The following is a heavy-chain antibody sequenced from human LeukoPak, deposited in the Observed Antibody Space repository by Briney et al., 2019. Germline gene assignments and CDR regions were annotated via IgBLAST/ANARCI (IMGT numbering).Heavy chain of an antibody. CDR3: AKRPATQYYFDY. D-gene: IGHD6-19*01. CDR2: IYYSGST. J-gene: IGHJ4*02. Sequence: SETLSLTCTVSGGSITSRDYYWGWLRQTPGKGLDWIGSIYYSGSTYYNPSLKSRITMPVDTSKNQFSLNMTSVTAADTSVYYCAKRPATQYYFDYWGQGTLVTVSS. V-gene: IGHV4-39*01. CDR1: GGSITSRDYY.